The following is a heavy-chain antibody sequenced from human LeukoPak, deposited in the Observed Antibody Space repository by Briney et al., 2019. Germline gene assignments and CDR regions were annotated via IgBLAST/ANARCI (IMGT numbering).Heavy chain of an antibody. CDR1: GYTFSDYD. V-gene: IGHV1-8*01. J-gene: IGHJ6*02. CDR2: MNPNSGNT. D-gene: IGHD2-8*02. CDR3: ARLGWYCTGPRCETNTYYGMDV. Sequence: GASVKVSCKASGYTFSDYDIIWVRQATGQGLEWMGWMNPNSGNTGYAQKFQGRVTMTRNTSISTAYMELSSLRSEDTAVYYCARLGWYCTGPRCETNTYYGMDVWGQGTTVTVSS.